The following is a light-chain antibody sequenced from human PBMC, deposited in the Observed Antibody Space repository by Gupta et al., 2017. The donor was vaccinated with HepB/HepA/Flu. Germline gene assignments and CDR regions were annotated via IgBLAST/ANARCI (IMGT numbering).Light chain of an antibody. Sequence: EIVLTQSPGTLSLSPGERATLSCRASQSVSSNYLAWYQQKPGQAPRLLISGASSRNSGIPDRFSGTGYGTDFTLTISRREPEDFAVYYCQQNGNSRPITFGHGTKVDIK. CDR3: QQNGNSRPIT. V-gene: IGKV3-20*01. CDR1: QSVSSNY. CDR2: GAS. J-gene: IGKJ3*01.